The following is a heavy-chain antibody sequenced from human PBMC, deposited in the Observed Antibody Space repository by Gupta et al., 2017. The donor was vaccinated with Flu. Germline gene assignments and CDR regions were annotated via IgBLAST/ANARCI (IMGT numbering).Heavy chain of an antibody. J-gene: IGHJ4*02. V-gene: IGHV3-33*01. D-gene: IGHD6-13*01. CDR3: ARSLSRYSIDY. CDR1: TFSSYG. Sequence: TFSSYGMHWVRQAPGKGLEWVAVIWYDGSNKYYADSVKGRFTISRDNSKNTLYLQMNSLRAEDTAVYYCARSLSRYSIDYWGQGTLVTVSS. CDR2: IWYDGSNK.